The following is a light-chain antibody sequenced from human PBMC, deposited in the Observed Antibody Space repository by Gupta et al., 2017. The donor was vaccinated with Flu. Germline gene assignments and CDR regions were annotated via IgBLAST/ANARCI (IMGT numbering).Light chain of an antibody. J-gene: IGLJ3*02. CDR2: SNN. V-gene: IGLV1-44*01. CDR1: SSKIGSKT. CDR3: EAWDDSLNGPV. Sequence: QSVLTQPPSASGTPGQRVTTACSGSSSKIGSKTVNWYQHLPGTAPKLRIYSNNQRPSGVPDRFSGSKSGTSASLAISGLQSEDAADYYCEAWDDSLNGPVFGGGTKLTVL.